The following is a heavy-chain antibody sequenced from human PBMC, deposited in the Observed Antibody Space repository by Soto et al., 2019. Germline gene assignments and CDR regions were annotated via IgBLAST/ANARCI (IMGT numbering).Heavy chain of an antibody. V-gene: IGHV1-69*08. D-gene: IGHD3-16*01. CDR1: GTIFSSYT. CDR3: ARGLGGRMDD. CDR2: IIPILGET. J-gene: IGHJ6*02. Sequence: QVQLVQSGAEVKKPGSSVRVSCKASGTIFSSYTISWVRQAPGQGLEWMGRIIPILGETNSAQKFRGRVPLTADKSTNTAYMQLNSLRLEDTAVYYCARGLGGRMDDWGQGTTVTVSS.